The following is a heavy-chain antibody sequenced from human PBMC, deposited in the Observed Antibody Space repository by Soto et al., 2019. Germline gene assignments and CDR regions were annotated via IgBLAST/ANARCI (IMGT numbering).Heavy chain of an antibody. V-gene: IGHV1-18*01. D-gene: IGHD6-13*01. CDR1: GYTFTSYG. CDR2: ISAYNGNT. CDR3: ARGIAAAGLYYYRMAV. Sequence: QVQLVQSGAEVKKPGASVKVSCKSSGYTFTSYGISWVRQAPGQGLEWMGWISAYNGNTNYAQKLQGRVTMTTDTSKSTVYMELRSLRSDDTAVYYCARGIAAAGLYYYRMAVWGQGTTVTVSS. J-gene: IGHJ6*01.